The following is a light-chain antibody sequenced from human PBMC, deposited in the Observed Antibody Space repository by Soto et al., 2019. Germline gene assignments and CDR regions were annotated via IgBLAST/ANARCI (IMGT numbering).Light chain of an antibody. J-gene: IGLJ3*02. CDR3: CSYTSSSIRV. Sequence: THPASVSWSAGESSTISCTGTSSDVGGYNHVSWYQQHPGKAPKLIIYEVRKRPSGVSNRLSGSKSGNTASLTISGLQADDEADYYCCSYTSSSIRVFGGGTKVTVL. CDR2: EVR. CDR1: SSDVGGYNH. V-gene: IGLV2-14*01.